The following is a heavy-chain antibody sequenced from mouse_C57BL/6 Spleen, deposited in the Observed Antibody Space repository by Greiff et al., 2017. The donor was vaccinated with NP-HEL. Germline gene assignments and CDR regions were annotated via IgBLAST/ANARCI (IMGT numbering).Heavy chain of an antibody. J-gene: IGHJ4*01. D-gene: IGHD3-2*02. CDR1: GYTFTDYY. V-gene: IGHV1-19*01. CDR2: INPYNGGT. Sequence: EVKLMESGPVLVKPGASVKMSCKASGYTFTDYYMNWVKQSHGKSLEWIGVINPYNGGTSYNQKFKGKATLTVDKSSSTAYMELNSLTSEDSAVYYCARGAAQVPYYYAMDYWGQGTSVTVSS. CDR3: ARGAAQVPYYYAMDY.